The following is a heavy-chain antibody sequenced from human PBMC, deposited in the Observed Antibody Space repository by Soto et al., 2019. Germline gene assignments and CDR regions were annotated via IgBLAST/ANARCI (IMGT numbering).Heavy chain of an antibody. Sequence: PSETLSLTCAVYGGSFSGYYWSWIRQPPGKGLEWIGEINHSGSTNYNPSLKSRVTISVDTSKNQFSLKLSSVTAADTAVYYCARAYSGYDDFDYWGQGTLVTVSS. CDR2: INHSGST. V-gene: IGHV4-34*01. J-gene: IGHJ4*02. CDR3: ARAYSGYDDFDY. D-gene: IGHD5-12*01. CDR1: GGSFSGYY.